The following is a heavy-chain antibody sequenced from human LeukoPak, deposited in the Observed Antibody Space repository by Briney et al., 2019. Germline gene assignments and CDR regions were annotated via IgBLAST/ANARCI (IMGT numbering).Heavy chain of an antibody. CDR1: GFIFSTFA. CDR3: AKERIWNVVVVVAAQNFDY. J-gene: IGHJ4*02. CDR2: ISGSGGST. D-gene: IGHD2-15*01. Sequence: PGGSLRLSCAASGFIFSTFAMSWVRQAPGKGLEWVSGISGSGGSTHYADSVKGRFTISRDNSENMLYLQMNSLRVGDTAVYYCAKERIWNVVVVVAAQNFDYWGQGTLVTVSS. V-gene: IGHV3-23*01.